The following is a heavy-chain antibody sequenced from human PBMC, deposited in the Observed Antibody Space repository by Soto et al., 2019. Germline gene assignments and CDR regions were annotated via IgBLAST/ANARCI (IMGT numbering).Heavy chain of an antibody. CDR3: ARLYSSGWYGPGRY. CDR2: INWNGGST. J-gene: IGHJ4*02. D-gene: IGHD6-19*01. V-gene: IGHV3-20*04. CDR1: GFTFSSYS. Sequence: GGSLRLSCAASGFTFSSYSMNWVRQAPGKGLEWVSGINWNGGSTGYADSVKGRFTISRDNAKNSLYLQMNSLRAEDTALYYCARLYSSGWYGPGRYWGQGTLVTVSS.